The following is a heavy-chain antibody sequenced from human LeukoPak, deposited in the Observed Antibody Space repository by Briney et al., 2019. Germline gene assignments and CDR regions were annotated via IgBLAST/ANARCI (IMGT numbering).Heavy chain of an antibody. CDR1: GGTFSSYA. V-gene: IGHV7-4-1*02. J-gene: IGHJ4*02. D-gene: IGHD4-17*01. Sequence: ASVKVSCKASGGTFSSYAISWVRQAPGQGLEWMGWINTNTGNPTYAQGFTGRFVFSLDTSVSTAYLQISSLKAEDTAVYYCALTWYGDLYYFDYWGQGTLVTVSS. CDR2: INTNTGNP. CDR3: ALTWYGDLYYFDY.